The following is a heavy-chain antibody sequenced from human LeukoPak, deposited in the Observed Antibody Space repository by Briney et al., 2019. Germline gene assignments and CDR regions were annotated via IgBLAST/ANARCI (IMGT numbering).Heavy chain of an antibody. D-gene: IGHD3-10*01. J-gene: IGHJ4*02. V-gene: IGHV1-8*01. CDR1: GYTFTSYD. Sequence: ASVKVSCKASGYTFTSYDINWVRQTTGQGLEWMGWMNPHSGNTGYAQKFQGRVTMTRDTSISTAYMELSSLRSEDTAVYYCASFGSGSYYNGLDYWGQGTLATVSS. CDR3: ASFGSGSYYNGLDY. CDR2: MNPHSGNT.